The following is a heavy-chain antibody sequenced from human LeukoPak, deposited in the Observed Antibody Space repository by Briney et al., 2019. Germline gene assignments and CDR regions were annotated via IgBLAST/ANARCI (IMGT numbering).Heavy chain of an antibody. D-gene: IGHD6-19*01. Sequence: GGSLRLSCAASGFTVSSNYMSWVRQAPGKGLEWVSVIYAGGSTYYADSVKGRFTISRDNSKNTLCHQMNSLRAEDTAVYYCARIIAVAGEYFEYWGQGSLVTVSS. CDR2: IYAGGST. CDR3: ARIIAVAGEYFEY. CDR1: GFTVSSNY. J-gene: IGHJ4*02. V-gene: IGHV3-66*01.